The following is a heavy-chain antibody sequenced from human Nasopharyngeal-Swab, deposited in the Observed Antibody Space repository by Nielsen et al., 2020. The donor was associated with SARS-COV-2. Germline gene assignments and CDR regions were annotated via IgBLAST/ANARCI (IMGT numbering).Heavy chain of an antibody. Sequence: ASVKVSCKVSGYTFTNYGIHWVRQAPGQRLEWMAWINPGTVNTKYSQKFQGRVTISRDTSASTAYMELSSLRSEDTAVYYCARAPGVDYYYYMDVWGNGTTVTVSS. V-gene: IGHV1-3*01. CDR1: GYTFTNYG. J-gene: IGHJ6*03. CDR3: ARAPGVDYYYYMDV. CDR2: INPGTVNT.